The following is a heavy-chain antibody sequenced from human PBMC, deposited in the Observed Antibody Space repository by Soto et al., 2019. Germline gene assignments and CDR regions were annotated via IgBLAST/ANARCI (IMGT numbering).Heavy chain of an antibody. CDR2: IIPFLGTS. CDR3: ARDARIGPVGNSGNWFDP. CDR1: GGSFSSYG. J-gene: IGHJ5*02. Sequence: SVKVSCKASGGSFSSYGLNWVRQAPGQGLEWVGRIIPFLGTSNYAQTFQGRVTITADDSTSTIYMELSSLRSEDTAVYYCARDARIGPVGNSGNWFDPSGRGTLVT. V-gene: IGHV1-69*11.